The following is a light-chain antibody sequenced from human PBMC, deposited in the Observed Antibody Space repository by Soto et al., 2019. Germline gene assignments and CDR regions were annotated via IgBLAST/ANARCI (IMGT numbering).Light chain of an antibody. CDR3: SSYASNSTLVV. CDR1: SSDVGTYNY. J-gene: IGLJ2*01. CDR2: DVS. Sequence: QSVLTQPASVSGSPGQSITISCTGTSSDVGTYNYVSWYQQHPGQAPKLIIYDVSTRPSGLSNRFSGSKSGNTASLTISGLQAEDEADYFCSSYASNSTLVVFGGGTKVTVL. V-gene: IGLV2-14*01.